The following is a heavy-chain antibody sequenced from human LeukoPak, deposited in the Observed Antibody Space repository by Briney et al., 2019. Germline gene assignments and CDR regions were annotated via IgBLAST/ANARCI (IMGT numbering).Heavy chain of an antibody. CDR1: GVTVSSNY. J-gene: IGHJ3*02. CDR2: IYSGGST. V-gene: IGHV3-53*01. Sequence: GGSLRLSCAASGVTVSSNYMSWVRQAPGKGLEWVSVIYSGGSTYYADSVKGRFTISRDNSKNTLYLQMNSLRAEDTAVYYCARPSRYISSWYDAFDIWRQGTMVTVSS. D-gene: IGHD6-13*01. CDR3: ARPSRYISSWYDAFDI.